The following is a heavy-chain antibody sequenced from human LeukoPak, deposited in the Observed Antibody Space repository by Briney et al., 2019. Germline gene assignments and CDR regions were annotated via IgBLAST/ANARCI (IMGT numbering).Heavy chain of an antibody. J-gene: IGHJ4*02. CDR2: ISSSTTSI. V-gene: IGHV3-48*01. D-gene: IGHD1-14*01. CDR1: GVSITGYG. Sequence: PGGSLRLSCEASGVSITGYGMNWVRQAPGKGLEWVSSISSSTTSIYYADSVKGRFTISRDNAKNSLYLQMNSLRAEDTAVYYCARGGTKTTPDFDSWGQGTLVTVSS. CDR3: ARGGTKTTPDFDS.